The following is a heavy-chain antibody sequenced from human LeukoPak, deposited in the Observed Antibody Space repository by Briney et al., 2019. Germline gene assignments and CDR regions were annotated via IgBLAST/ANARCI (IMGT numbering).Heavy chain of an antibody. J-gene: IGHJ4*02. CDR1: GYTFTNYY. Sequence: SVTVSCKASGYTFTNYYMHWVRQAPGQGLEWMGIINPSGGSTIYAQKFQGRVTMTRDTSTSTVYMELSSLRSEETAVYYCARENYYDSSGYDYWGQGTLVTVSS. D-gene: IGHD3-22*01. CDR3: ARENYYDSSGYDY. V-gene: IGHV1-46*01. CDR2: INPSGGST.